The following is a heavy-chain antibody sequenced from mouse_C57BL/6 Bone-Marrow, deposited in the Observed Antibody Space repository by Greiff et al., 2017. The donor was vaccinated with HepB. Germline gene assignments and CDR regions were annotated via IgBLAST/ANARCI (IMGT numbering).Heavy chain of an antibody. CDR2: ISSGGSYT. CDR1: GFTFSSYG. CDR3: ARMITGAY. Sequence: EVKLVESGGDLVKPGGSLKLSCAASGFTFSSYGMSWVRQTPDKRLEWVATISSGGSYTYYPDSVKGRFTISRDNAKNTLYLQMSSLKSGDTAMYYCARMITGAYWGQGTLVTVSA. V-gene: IGHV5-6*02. J-gene: IGHJ3*01. D-gene: IGHD2-4*01.